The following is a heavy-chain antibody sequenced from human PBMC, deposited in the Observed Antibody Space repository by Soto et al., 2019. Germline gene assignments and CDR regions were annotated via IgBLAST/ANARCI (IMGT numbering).Heavy chain of an antibody. CDR3: ARLGYCTNGVCYFWFDP. CDR1: GYSFTSYW. J-gene: IGHJ5*02. CDR2: IDPSDSYT. Sequence: GESLKISCKGSGYSFTSYWISWVRQMPGKGLEWMGRIDPSDSYTNYSPSFQGHVTISADKSISTAYLQWSSLKASDTAMYYCARLGYCTNGVCYFWFDPWGQGTLVTVSS. V-gene: IGHV5-10-1*01. D-gene: IGHD2-8*01.